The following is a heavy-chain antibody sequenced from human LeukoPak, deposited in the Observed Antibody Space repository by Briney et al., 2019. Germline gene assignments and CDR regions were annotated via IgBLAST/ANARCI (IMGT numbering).Heavy chain of an antibody. CDR3: ARDPTRPLYSGYDMGAFDI. Sequence: SETLSLTCTVSGGSISSGDYYWSWIRQPPGRGLEWIGYIYYSGSTYYNPSITSRVTISVDTSKNQFSLKLSSVTAADTAVYYCARDPTRPLYSGYDMGAFDIWGQGTMVTVSS. D-gene: IGHD5-12*01. V-gene: IGHV4-30-4*01. CDR2: IYYSGST. CDR1: GGSISSGDYY. J-gene: IGHJ3*02.